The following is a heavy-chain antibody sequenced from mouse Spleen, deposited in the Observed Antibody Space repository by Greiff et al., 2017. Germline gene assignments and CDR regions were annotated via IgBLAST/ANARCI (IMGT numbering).Heavy chain of an antibody. J-gene: IGHJ2*01. D-gene: IGHD2-1*01. CDR3: ARDGTFDY. CDR1: GFTFSSYA. CDR2: ISSGGGNT. Sequence: EVQGVESGGGLVKLGGSLKLSCAASGFTFSSYAMSWVRQTPEKRLEWVATISSGGGNTYYPDSVKGRFTISRDNAKNTLYLQMSSLKSEDTAMYYCARDGTFDYWGQGTTLTVSS. V-gene: IGHV5-9-3*01.